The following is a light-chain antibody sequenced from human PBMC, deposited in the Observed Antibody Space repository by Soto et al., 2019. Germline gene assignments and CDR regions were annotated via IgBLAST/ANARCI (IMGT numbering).Light chain of an antibody. CDR2: DVT. J-gene: IGLJ3*02. V-gene: IGLV2-11*01. CDR1: SSDVGGYNY. Sequence: QSVLTQPRSVSGSPGQSVTISCTGTSSDVGGYNYVSWYQQHPGKAPKLMIYDVTKRPSGVPDRFSGSKSGHTASLTISGLQAAVAADYYCCSYAGSYTWVFGGGTKVTVL. CDR3: CSYAGSYTWV.